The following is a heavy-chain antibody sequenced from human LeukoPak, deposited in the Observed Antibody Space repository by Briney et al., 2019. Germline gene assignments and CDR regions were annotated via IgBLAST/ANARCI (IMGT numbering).Heavy chain of an antibody. CDR3: ASPATAFIDQGRYNYYYYMDV. J-gene: IGHJ6*03. D-gene: IGHD1-26*01. Sequence: SETLSLTCTVSGYSISSGYYWGWIRQPPGRGLEWIGSIYHSGSTYYNPSLQSRVTISVDTSKNQFSLKLSSVTAADTAVYYCASPATAFIDQGRYNYYYYMDVWGKGTTVTVSS. CDR1: GYSISSGYY. CDR2: IYHSGST. V-gene: IGHV4-38-2*02.